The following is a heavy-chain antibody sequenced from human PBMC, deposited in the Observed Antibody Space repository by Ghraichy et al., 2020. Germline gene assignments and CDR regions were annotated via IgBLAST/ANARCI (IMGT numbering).Heavy chain of an antibody. J-gene: IGHJ3*02. V-gene: IGHV3-7*03. CDR1: GFTFSSYW. D-gene: IGHD5-18*01. CDR2: IKQDGSEK. Sequence: GGSLRLSCAASGFTFSSYWMSWVRQAPGKGLEWVANIKQDGSEKYYVDSVKGRFTISRDNAKNSLYLQMNSLRAEDTAVYYCARDEHGGIQLWLDAFDIWGQGTMVTVSS. CDR3: ARDEHGGIQLWLDAFDI.